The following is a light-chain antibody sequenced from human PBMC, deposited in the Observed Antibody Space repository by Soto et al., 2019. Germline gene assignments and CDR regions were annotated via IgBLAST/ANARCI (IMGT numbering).Light chain of an antibody. V-gene: IGKV3-20*01. Sequence: EVVLTQSPGTLSLSPGGRATLSCRASQSVSSNSLAWYQQKPGQAPRLLIYAASSRATGIPDRFSGSGSGKDFTLTMSRLEPEDFAVYYCQQYGRSPLTFGQGTKVEIK. CDR1: QSVSSNS. J-gene: IGKJ1*01. CDR2: AAS. CDR3: QQYGRSPLT.